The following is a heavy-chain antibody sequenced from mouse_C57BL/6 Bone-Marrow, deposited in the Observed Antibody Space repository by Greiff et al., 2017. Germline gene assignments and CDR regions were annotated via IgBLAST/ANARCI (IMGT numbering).Heavy chain of an antibody. CDR3: ARYGGLRRDFYWYFDV. Sequence: VQLKESGPGLAKPSQTLSLTCSVTGYSITSDYWNWIRKFPGNKLEYMGYISYSGSTYYNPSLKSRISITRDTSKNQYYLQLNSVTTEDTATYYCARYGGLRRDFYWYFDVWGTGTTVTVSS. CDR2: ISYSGST. D-gene: IGHD2-4*01. V-gene: IGHV3-8*01. CDR1: GYSITSDY. J-gene: IGHJ1*03.